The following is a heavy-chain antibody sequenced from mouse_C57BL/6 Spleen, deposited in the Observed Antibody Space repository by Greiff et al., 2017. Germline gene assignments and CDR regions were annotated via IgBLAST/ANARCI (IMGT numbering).Heavy chain of an antibody. Sequence: VQLQQSGPELVKPGASVKISCKASGYAFSSSWMNWVKQRPGKGLEWIGRLYPGDGDTNYNGKFKGKATLTADKSSSTAYMQLISLTSEDSAVYFCAREDDGYYLYAMDYWGQGTSVTVSS. D-gene: IGHD2-3*01. CDR2: LYPGDGDT. V-gene: IGHV1-82*01. CDR3: AREDDGYYLYAMDY. CDR1: GYAFSSSW. J-gene: IGHJ4*01.